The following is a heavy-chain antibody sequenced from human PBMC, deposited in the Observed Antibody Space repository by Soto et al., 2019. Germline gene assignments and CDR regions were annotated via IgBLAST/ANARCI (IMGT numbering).Heavy chain of an antibody. Sequence: EVQLVESGGGLVQPGESLRLSCAASGFSFSTYSINWVRQAPGKGLEWVSYISGSSYTIHYADSVRGRFTTSRDNAKNSLYLQMNSLRDEDTAVYYCARDKADRYCSSTSCFSPLDYWGQGTLVTVSS. CDR1: GFSFSTYS. CDR2: ISGSSYTI. D-gene: IGHD2-2*01. CDR3: ARDKADRYCSSTSCFSPLDY. J-gene: IGHJ4*02. V-gene: IGHV3-48*02.